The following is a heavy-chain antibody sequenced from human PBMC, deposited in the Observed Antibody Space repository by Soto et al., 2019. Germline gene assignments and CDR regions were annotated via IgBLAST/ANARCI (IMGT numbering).Heavy chain of an antibody. D-gene: IGHD2-15*01. J-gene: IGHJ6*02. CDR2: IYYSGST. CDR1: GGSISSSSYY. Sequence: SETLSLSCAVSGGSISSSSYYWGWIRQPPGKGLEWIGSIYYSGSTYYNPSLKSRVTISVDTSKNQFSLKLSSVTAADTAVYYCGSQDSYYYYYGMDVWGQGTTVTVSS. CDR3: GSQDSYYYYYGMDV. V-gene: IGHV4-39*01.